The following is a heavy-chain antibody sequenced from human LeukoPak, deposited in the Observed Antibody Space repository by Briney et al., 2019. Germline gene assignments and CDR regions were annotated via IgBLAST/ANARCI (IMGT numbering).Heavy chain of an antibody. CDR2: IYYSGST. V-gene: IGHV4-39*07. CDR3: ARASYYDFWSGYNFDY. CDR1: GGSISSSSYY. J-gene: IGHJ4*02. Sequence: SETLSLTCTVSGGSISSSSYYWGWIRQPPGKGLEWIGSIYYSGSTYYNPSLKSRVTISVDTSKNQFSLKLSSVTAADTAVYYCARASYYDFWSGYNFDYWGQGTLVTVSS. D-gene: IGHD3-3*01.